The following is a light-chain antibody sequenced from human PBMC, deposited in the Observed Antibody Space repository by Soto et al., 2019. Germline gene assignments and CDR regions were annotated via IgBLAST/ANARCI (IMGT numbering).Light chain of an antibody. CDR2: DAS. CDR1: QDGGNF. J-gene: IGKJ5*01. Sequence: QMTQSPSSLSASIGDRVTISCQARQDGGNFLNWYQQRPGKAPYLLIYDASNLDSGVSSRFSGSGSGRDFSFTIASLQPDDVATYFCQQYGSLPITFGQGTRLDI. V-gene: IGKV1-33*01. CDR3: QQYGSLPIT.